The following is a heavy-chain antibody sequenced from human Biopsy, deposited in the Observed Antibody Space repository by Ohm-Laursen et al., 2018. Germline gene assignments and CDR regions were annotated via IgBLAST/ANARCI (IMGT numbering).Heavy chain of an antibody. V-gene: IGHV4-59*01. D-gene: IGHD3-16*01. CDR3: ARDSRGGHLNTTLITGKNIDS. J-gene: IGHJ4*02. CDR1: RDSISNYY. CDR2: IYYTGST. Sequence: GTLSLTCTVSRDSISNYYWTWIRQSPGKGLEWIGYIYYTGSTNYNPSVKSRVTISVDTSKNQFPLKLNSVTAADMAVYFCARDSRGGHLNTTLITGKNIDSWGQGILVTVSS.